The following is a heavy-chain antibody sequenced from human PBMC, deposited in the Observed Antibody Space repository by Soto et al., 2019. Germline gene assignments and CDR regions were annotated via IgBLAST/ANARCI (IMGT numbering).Heavy chain of an antibody. CDR1: GFTFSSYA. CDR3: AKGSSHYYYYYMDV. J-gene: IGHJ6*03. D-gene: IGHD2-15*01. CDR2: ISGSGGTT. Sequence: GGSLRLSCVVSGFTFSSYAMNWVRQAPGKGLEWVSAISGSGGTTYYADSVKGRFTISRDNSKNTLYLQMDSLRAEDMAVYYCAKGSSHYYYYYMDVWGKGTTVTVSS. V-gene: IGHV3-23*01.